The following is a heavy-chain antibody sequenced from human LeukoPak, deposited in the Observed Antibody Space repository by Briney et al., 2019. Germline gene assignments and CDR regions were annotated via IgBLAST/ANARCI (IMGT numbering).Heavy chain of an antibody. Sequence: SETLSLTCTVSGGSISSYYWSWIRQPPGKGLEWIGYIYYSGSTNYNPSLKSRVTISVDTSKNQFSLKLSSVTAADTAVYYCARDQGLAFDYWGQGTLVTVSS. CDR3: ARDQGLAFDY. D-gene: IGHD6-19*01. CDR2: IYYSGST. V-gene: IGHV4-59*01. J-gene: IGHJ4*02. CDR1: GGSISSYY.